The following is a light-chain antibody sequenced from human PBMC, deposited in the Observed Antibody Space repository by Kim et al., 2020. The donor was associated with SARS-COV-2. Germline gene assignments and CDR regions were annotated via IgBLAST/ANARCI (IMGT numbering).Light chain of an antibody. CDR2: QGT. CDR1: KLGDKY. CDR3: QAWDSSTVV. V-gene: IGLV3-1*01. Sequence: SYELTQPPSVSVSPGQTASITCSGDKLGDKYASWYQQKAGQSPVLVIYQGTKRPSGIPERFSGSNSGSTATLTISGTQAMDEADYYCQAWDSSTVVFGGGTQLTVL. J-gene: IGLJ2*01.